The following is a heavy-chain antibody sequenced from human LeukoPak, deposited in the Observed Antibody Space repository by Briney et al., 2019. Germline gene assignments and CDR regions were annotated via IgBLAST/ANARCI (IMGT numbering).Heavy chain of an antibody. J-gene: IGHJ3*02. CDR3: AKDDAFDI. CDR1: GFTFDDYA. CDR2: ISWNSGSI. V-gene: IGHV3-9*01. Sequence: GRSLILSCAASGFTFDDYAMHWVRQAPGKGLEWVSGISWNSGSIGYADSVKGRFTISRDNAKNSLYLQMNSLRAEDAALYYCAKDDAFDIWGQGTMVTVSS.